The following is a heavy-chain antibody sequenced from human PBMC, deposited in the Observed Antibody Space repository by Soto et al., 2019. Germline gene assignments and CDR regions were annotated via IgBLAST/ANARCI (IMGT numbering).Heavy chain of an antibody. Sequence: EVQLVESGGGLIQPGGSLKLSCAASGFTVGNNYMSWVRQAPGKGLEWVSLIYSTGATKYADSVKGRFTVSRDNAKNTLYLQMNSLRAEDTAVYYCAKDGRGSASHYNRFGYWGQGTLVTVSS. CDR2: IYSTGAT. J-gene: IGHJ4*02. V-gene: IGHV3-53*01. CDR1: GFTVGNNY. CDR3: AKDGRGSASHYNRFGY. D-gene: IGHD3-10*01.